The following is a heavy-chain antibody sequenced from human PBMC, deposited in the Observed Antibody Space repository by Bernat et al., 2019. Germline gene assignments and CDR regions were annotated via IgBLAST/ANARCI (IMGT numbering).Heavy chain of an antibody. CDR3: AKVDIVVVPAAEPQGSDYYYGMDV. J-gene: IGHJ6*02. CDR1: GFTFSSYG. CDR2: ISYDGSNK. Sequence: QVHLVESGGGVVQPWRSLRLSCAASGFTFSSYGMHWVRQAPGKGLEWVAVISYDGSNKYYADSVKGRFTISRDNSKNTLYLQMNSLRAEDTAVYYCAKVDIVVVPAAEPQGSDYYYGMDVWGQGTT. V-gene: IGHV3-30*18. D-gene: IGHD2-2*01.